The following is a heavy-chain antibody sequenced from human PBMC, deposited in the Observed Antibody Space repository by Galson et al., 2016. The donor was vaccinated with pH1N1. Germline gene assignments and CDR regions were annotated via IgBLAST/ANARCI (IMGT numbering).Heavy chain of an antibody. CDR1: GNTLTDLS. D-gene: IGHD6-13*01. CDR3: AKLSSTSGWYNGWYFDL. V-gene: IGHV1-24*01. CDR2: FYPEAGET. J-gene: IGHJ2*01. Sequence: SVKVSCKVSGNTLTDLSIHWVRRAPGKGLEWMGGFYPEAGETLYTQRLPQRFQGRLAVTEDTSTDTAYLELSSLRPEDTAIYYGAKLSSTSGWYNGWYFDLWGLGTLVTVSS.